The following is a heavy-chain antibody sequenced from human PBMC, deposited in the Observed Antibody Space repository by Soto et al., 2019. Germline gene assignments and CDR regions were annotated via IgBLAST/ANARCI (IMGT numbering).Heavy chain of an antibody. J-gene: IGHJ5*02. D-gene: IGHD3-10*02. V-gene: IGHV3-23*01. CDR3: ANDQLYIRGVIHNWFDP. CDR2: ISGSGGST. CDR1: GLTFSSYA. Sequence: EVQLLESGGGLIQPGGSLRLSCAASGLTFSSYAMSWVRQAPGKGLEWVSAISGSGGSTYYADSVKGRFTISRDNSKNPLDLQMNSLRAEDTAVYYCANDQLYIRGVIHNWFDPWGQGTLVTVSS.